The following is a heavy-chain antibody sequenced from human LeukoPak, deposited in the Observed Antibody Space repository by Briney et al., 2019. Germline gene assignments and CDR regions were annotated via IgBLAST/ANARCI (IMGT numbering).Heavy chain of an antibody. Sequence: GGSLRLSCAASEFTFSSYGMHWVRQAPGKGLEWVAFIRYDGSNKYYADSMKGRFTISRDNSKNTLYLQMNSLRAEDTAVYYCAKDRSRSSGCLDYWDQGTLVTVSS. CDR2: IRYDGSNK. J-gene: IGHJ4*02. D-gene: IGHD3-22*01. CDR1: EFTFSSYG. V-gene: IGHV3-30*02. CDR3: AKDRSRSSGCLDY.